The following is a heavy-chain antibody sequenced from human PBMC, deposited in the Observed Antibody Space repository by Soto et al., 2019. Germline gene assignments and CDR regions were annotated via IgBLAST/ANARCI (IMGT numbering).Heavy chain of an antibody. CDR3: AKGGLRAGYFYYYYGMDV. D-gene: IGHD3-9*01. Sequence: GGSLRLSCAASGFTFSSYAMSWVRQAPGKGLEWVSAISGSGGSTYYADSVKGRFTISRDNSKNTLYLQMNSLRAEDTAVYYCAKGGLRAGYFYYYYGMDVWGQGTTVTVSS. V-gene: IGHV3-23*01. CDR1: GFTFSSYA. CDR2: ISGSGGST. J-gene: IGHJ6*02.